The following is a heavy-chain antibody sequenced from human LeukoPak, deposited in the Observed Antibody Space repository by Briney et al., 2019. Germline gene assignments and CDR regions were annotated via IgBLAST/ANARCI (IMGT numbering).Heavy chain of an antibody. J-gene: IGHJ3*02. D-gene: IGHD4-17*01. Sequence: GGSLRLSCAASGFTVSSNYMSWVRQAPGKGLEWVSVIYSGGSTYYADSVKGRFTISRDNSKNTLCLQMNSLRAEDTAVYYCARSNYGDYVRSEAFDIWGQGTMVTVSS. CDR2: IYSGGST. V-gene: IGHV3-53*01. CDR3: ARSNYGDYVRSEAFDI. CDR1: GFTVSSNY.